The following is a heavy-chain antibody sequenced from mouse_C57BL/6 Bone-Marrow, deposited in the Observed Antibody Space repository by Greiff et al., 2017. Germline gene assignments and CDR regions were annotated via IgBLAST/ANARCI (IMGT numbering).Heavy chain of an antibody. J-gene: IGHJ2*01. CDR3: ARLPGPLLRPSYFDY. CDR2: IDPSDSYT. V-gene: IGHV1-59*01. D-gene: IGHD1-1*01. Sequence: QVQLQQPGAELVRPGTSVKLSCKASGYTFTSYWMHWVKQRPGQGLEWIGVIDPSDSYTNYNQKFKGKATLTVDTSSSTAYMQLSSLTSEDSAVYYCARLPGPLLRPSYFDYWGQGTTLTVSS. CDR1: GYTFTSYW.